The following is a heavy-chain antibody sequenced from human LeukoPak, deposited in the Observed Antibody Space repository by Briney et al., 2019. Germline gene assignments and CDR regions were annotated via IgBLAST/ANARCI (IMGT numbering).Heavy chain of an antibody. CDR1: GFIFSSYE. V-gene: IGHV3-48*03. CDR2: ISSSGTII. J-gene: IGHJ4*02. CDR3: AREGGPYRPLDY. Sequence: GGSLRLSCAASGFIFSSYEMNWVRQAPGKGLEWVSFISSSGTIIYYADSVKGRFTISRDNAKSSLYLQMNSLRAEDTAVYYCAREGGPYRPLDYSGQGTLVTVSS.